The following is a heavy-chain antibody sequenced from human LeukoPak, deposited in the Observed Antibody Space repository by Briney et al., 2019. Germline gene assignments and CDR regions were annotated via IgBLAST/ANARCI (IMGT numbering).Heavy chain of an antibody. J-gene: IGHJ4*02. CDR1: GFTFSDYA. Sequence: VGSLRLSCAASGFTFSDYAMSWVRQAPGKGLEWVSAISGSGDSTYYSDSVKARFTTSRDNSRNTLYLQIHSLRAEDTAIYYCASSIVRGGYGDYDYWGQGTLVTVSS. CDR3: ASSIVRGGYGDYDY. CDR2: ISGSGDST. V-gene: IGHV3-23*01. D-gene: IGHD3-10*01.